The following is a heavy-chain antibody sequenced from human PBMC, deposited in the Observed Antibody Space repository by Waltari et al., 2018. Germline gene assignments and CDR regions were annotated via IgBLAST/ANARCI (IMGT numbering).Heavy chain of an antibody. J-gene: IGHJ3*02. V-gene: IGHV1-46*01. D-gene: IGHD6-6*01. CDR3: ARDGIAAQSAFDI. Sequence: QVQLVQSGAEVKKPGASVKVSCKASGYTFTSYYMHWVRQAPGQGLEWMGIIKPSGGSTSYAQKFQGRVTMTRDTSTSTVYMELSSLRSEDTAVYYCARDGIAAQSAFDIWGQGTMVTVSS. CDR2: IKPSGGST. CDR1: GYTFTSYY.